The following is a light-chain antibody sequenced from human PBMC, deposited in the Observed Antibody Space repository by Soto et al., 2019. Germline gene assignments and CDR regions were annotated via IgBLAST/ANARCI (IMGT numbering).Light chain of an antibody. CDR2: GAS. CDR1: QSVSSSY. J-gene: IGKJ1*01. V-gene: IGKV3-20*01. Sequence: EIVMTQSPTILSVSPGERATLSCRASQSVSSSYLARYQQKPGQAPRLPIYGASSRATGIPDRFSGSGSGTDFPPTISRLEPEDFAVYYCQPYGSSLWTFGQGTKVDIK. CDR3: QPYGSSLWT.